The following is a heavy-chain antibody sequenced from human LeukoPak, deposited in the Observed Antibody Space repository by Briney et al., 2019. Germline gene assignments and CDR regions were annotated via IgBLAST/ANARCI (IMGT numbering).Heavy chain of an antibody. Sequence: SETLSLTCAVYGGSFSGYYWSWIRQPPGKGLEWIGEINHSGSTNYNPSLKSRVTISVDTSKNQFSLKLTSVSAADTAVYHCARHVAPDMDYFDYWGQGTLVTVSS. D-gene: IGHD2-15*01. CDR2: INHSGST. CDR3: ARHVAPDMDYFDY. J-gene: IGHJ4*02. V-gene: IGHV4-34*01. CDR1: GGSFSGYY.